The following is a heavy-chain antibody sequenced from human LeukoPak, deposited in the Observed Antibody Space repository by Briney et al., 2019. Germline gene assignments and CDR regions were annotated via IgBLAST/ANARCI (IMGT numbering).Heavy chain of an antibody. V-gene: IGHV3-30-3*01. CDR1: GFTFSSYA. Sequence: GGSLRLSCAASGFTFSSYAMHWVRQAPGKGLEWVAVISYDGSNKYYADSVKGRFTISRDNPKNTLYLQMNSLRAEDTAVYYCARLSYYDSSGYPFDYWGQGTLVTVSS. J-gene: IGHJ4*02. CDR3: ARLSYYDSSGYPFDY. D-gene: IGHD3-22*01. CDR2: ISYDGSNK.